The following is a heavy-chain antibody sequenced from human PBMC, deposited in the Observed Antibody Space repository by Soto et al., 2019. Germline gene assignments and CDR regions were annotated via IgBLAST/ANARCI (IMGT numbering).Heavy chain of an antibody. D-gene: IGHD4-17*01. V-gene: IGHV3-9*01. CDR2: ISWNSGSI. J-gene: IGHJ4*02. Sequence: GGSLRLSCAASGFTFDDYAMHWVRQAPGKGLEWVSGISWNSGSIGYADSVKGRFTISRDNAKNSLYLQMNSLRAEDTALYYCAKETYGDYFDYWGQGTLVTVSS. CDR3: AKETYGDYFDY. CDR1: GFTFDDYA.